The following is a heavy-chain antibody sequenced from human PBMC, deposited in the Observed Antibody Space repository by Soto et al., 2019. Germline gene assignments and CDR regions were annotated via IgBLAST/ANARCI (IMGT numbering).Heavy chain of an antibody. CDR3: AKDEGGHNWNYATFDY. Sequence: SLRLSCAASGFTFSSYGMHWVRQAPGKGLEWVAVISYDGSNKYYADSVKGRFTISRDNSKNTLYLQMNSLRAEDTAVYYCAKDEGGHNWNYATFDYWGQGTLVTVSS. J-gene: IGHJ4*02. V-gene: IGHV3-30*18. CDR2: ISYDGSNK. D-gene: IGHD1-7*01. CDR1: GFTFSSYG.